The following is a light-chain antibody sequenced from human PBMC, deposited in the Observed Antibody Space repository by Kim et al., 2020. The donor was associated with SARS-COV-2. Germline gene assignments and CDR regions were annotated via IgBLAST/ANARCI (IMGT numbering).Light chain of an antibody. CDR2: DAS. J-gene: IGKJ4*01. Sequence: EIVLTQSPATLSVSPGERATLSCRASQSVGSYLAWYQHKPGQPPRLLIYDASNRATAIPARFSGSGSGTDFTLTISSLEPEDSAVYYCQHRCNWPLLSFGGGTKVDI. CDR3: QHRCNWPLLS. V-gene: IGKV3-11*01. CDR1: QSVGSY.